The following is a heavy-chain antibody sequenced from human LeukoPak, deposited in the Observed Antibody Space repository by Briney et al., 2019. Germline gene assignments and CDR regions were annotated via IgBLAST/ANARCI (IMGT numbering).Heavy chain of an antibody. Sequence: PGGSLRLSCAASGFTFSSYGMHWVRQAPGKGLEWVAVISYDGSNKYYADSVRGRFTISRDNSKNTLYLQMNSLRAEDTAVYYCASSYDSSAYWGQGTLVTVSS. J-gene: IGHJ4*02. CDR2: ISYDGSNK. CDR1: GFTFSSYG. D-gene: IGHD3-22*01. V-gene: IGHV3-30*03. CDR3: ASSYDSSAY.